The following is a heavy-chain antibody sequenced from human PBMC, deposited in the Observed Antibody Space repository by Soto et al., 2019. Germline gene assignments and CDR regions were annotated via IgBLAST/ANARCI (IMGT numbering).Heavy chain of an antibody. J-gene: IGHJ3*02. CDR2: ISSSSSYT. CDR3: ARVRDSSGYYFDAFDI. D-gene: IGHD3-22*01. Sequence: AGGSLRLSCAASGFTFSDYYMSWIRQAPGKGLEWVSYISSSSSYTNYADSVKGRFTISRDNAKNSLYLQMNSLRAEDTAVYYCARVRDSSGYYFDAFDIWGQGTMVTVSS. V-gene: IGHV3-11*06. CDR1: GFTFSDYY.